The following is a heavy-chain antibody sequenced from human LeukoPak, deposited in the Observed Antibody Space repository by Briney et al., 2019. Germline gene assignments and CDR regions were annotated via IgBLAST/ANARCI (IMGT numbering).Heavy chain of an antibody. CDR3: AREIRIVGATTLDY. Sequence: GSLRLSCEVSGLTFSYYWSWIRQPPGKGLEWIGYFFYSGSTNYNPSLKSRVTISVDTSKNQFSLKLSSVTAADTAVYYCAREIRIVGATTLDYWGQGTLVTVSS. V-gene: IGHV4-59*01. CDR1: GLTFSYY. CDR2: FFYSGST. D-gene: IGHD1-26*01. J-gene: IGHJ4*02.